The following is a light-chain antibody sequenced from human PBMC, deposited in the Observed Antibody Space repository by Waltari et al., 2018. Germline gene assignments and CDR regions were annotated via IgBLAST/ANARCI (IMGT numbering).Light chain of an antibody. Sequence: QSALTHPASVSGSPGQSITIPCPGASLAVGSYNFVPGYQQHPDKAPKLLIYEDNKRPSGVSTRFSGSKSGNTASLTISGLQAEDEADYYCCSYAGSGTTWVFGGGTKLTVL. V-gene: IGLV2-23*01. J-gene: IGLJ3*02. CDR2: EDN. CDR1: SLAVGSYNF. CDR3: CSYAGSGTTWV.